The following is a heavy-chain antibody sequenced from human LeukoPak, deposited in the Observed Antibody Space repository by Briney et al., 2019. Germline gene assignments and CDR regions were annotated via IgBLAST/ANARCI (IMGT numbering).Heavy chain of an antibody. CDR2: VSPSHTTR. CDR1: GYTFRQYS. J-gene: IGHJ3*02. V-gene: IGHV1-18*01. CDR3: ARDYILPLETDNGDGFAI. D-gene: IGHD3-3*02. Sequence: ASVKLSCKAPGYTFRQYSISWVRQAPGKGFEWMGWVSPSHTTRVYAQEFQGRVTMTADTNTNTVSMELRSLRFDDTAVYFCARDYILPLETDNGDGFAIWGQGTVVTVSS.